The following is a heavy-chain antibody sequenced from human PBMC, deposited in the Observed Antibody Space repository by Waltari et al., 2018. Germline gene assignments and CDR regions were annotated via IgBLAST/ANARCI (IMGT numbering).Heavy chain of an antibody. D-gene: IGHD1-1*01. CDR3: ARHLQDGIFDY. CDR1: GGSISSYY. J-gene: IGHJ4*02. V-gene: IGHV4-59*08. CDR2: IYYSGST. Sequence: QVQLQESGPGLVKPSETLSLTCTVSGGSISSYYWSWIRQPPGKGLEWIGYIYYSGSTNYNPSLKSRVTRSVDTSKNQFSLKLSSVTAADTAVYYCARHLQDGIFDYWGQGTLVTVSS.